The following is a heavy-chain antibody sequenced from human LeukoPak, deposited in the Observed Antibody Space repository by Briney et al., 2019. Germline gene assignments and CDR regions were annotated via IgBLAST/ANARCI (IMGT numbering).Heavy chain of an antibody. CDR1: GFTFSSYG. CDR2: ISYDGSNK. CDR3: AKGYDSSGLDY. Sequence: PGGSLRLSCAASGFTFSSYGMHWVRQAPGKGLEWVAVISYDGSNKYYADSVKGRFTISRGNSKNTLYLQMNSLRAEDTAVYYCAKGYDSSGLDYWGQGTLVTVSS. D-gene: IGHD3-22*01. V-gene: IGHV3-30*18. J-gene: IGHJ4*02.